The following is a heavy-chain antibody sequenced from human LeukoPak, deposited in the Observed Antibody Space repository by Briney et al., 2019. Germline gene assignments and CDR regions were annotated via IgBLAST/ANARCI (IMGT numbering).Heavy chain of an antibody. Sequence: SETLSLTCTVSGGSISSYYWSWIRQPPGKGLEWIGYIYYSGSTNYNPSLKSRVTISVDTSKNQFSLKLSSVTAADTAVYYCARNTYSYGSDWGQGTLVTVSS. D-gene: IGHD5-18*01. V-gene: IGHV4-59*01. J-gene: IGHJ4*02. CDR2: IYYSGST. CDR1: GGSISSYY. CDR3: ARNTYSYGSD.